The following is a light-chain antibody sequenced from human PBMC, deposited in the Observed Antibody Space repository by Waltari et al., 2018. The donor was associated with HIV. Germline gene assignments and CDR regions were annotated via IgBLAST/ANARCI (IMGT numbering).Light chain of an antibody. J-gene: IGLJ2*01. CDR3: QVWISSNDVV. V-gene: IGLV3-21*01. CDR2: DDN. CDR1: DIDTLS. Sequence: SYALIQPLSVPAALGQTAVITSGGSDIDTLSVLWYRQRPGQAPEVVIYDDNERPSGFSERFSGSNSGTTATLAISRVEAGDEADYYCQVWISSNDVVFGGGTKLTVL.